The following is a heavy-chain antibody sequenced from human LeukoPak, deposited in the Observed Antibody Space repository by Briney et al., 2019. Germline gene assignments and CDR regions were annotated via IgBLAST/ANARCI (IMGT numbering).Heavy chain of an antibody. CDR2: IYYSGST. CDR3: ARASDRLQPPDY. CDR1: GGSISNYY. Sequence: PSETLSLTCTVSGGSISNYYWTWIRQPPGKGLEWIGYIYYSGSTNYNPSLKSRVTISVDTSKNQISLKLSSVTAADTAMYYCARASDRLQPPDYWGQGTLVTVSS. D-gene: IGHD4-11*01. V-gene: IGHV4-59*01. J-gene: IGHJ4*02.